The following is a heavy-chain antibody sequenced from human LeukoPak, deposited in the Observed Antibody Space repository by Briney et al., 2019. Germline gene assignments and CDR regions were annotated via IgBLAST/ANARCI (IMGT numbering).Heavy chain of an antibody. CDR3: TRLAPWDPIAARPRSGYYFDY. Sequence: GGSLRLSCTASGFTFGDYAMSWVRQAPGKGLEWVGFIRSKAYGGTTEYAASVKGRFTISRDESKSIAYLQMNSLKTEDTAVYYCTRLAPWDPIAARPRSGYYFDYWGQGTLVTVSS. J-gene: IGHJ4*02. CDR1: GFTFGDYA. V-gene: IGHV3-49*04. CDR2: IRSKAYGGTT. D-gene: IGHD6-6*01.